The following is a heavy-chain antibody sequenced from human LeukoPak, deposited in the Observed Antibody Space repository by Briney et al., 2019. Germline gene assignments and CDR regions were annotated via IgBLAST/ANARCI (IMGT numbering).Heavy chain of an antibody. D-gene: IGHD3-3*01. CDR1: GFTFSGYY. CDR3: ARGTIFGVVNNWFDP. CDR2: ISSSGSTI. Sequence: PGGSLRLSCAASGFTFSGYYMSWIRQAPGKGLEWVSYISSSGSTIYYADSVKGRFTISRDNAKNSLYLQMNSLRAEDTAVYYCARGTIFGVVNNWFDPWGQGTLVTVSS. V-gene: IGHV3-11*04. J-gene: IGHJ5*02.